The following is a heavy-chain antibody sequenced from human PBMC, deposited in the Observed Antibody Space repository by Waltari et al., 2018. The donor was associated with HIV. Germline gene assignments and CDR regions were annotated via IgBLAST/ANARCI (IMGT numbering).Heavy chain of an antibody. Sequence: QVQLQESGPGLAKSSETLSLTCTVSGGSVSSGTYYCSWIRQPPGKGLEWIGYIYNSGKNNYNPSLKSRVTISVDTSKNQFSLRLSSVTAADTAVYYCARRGTGGRAFDIWGQGTMVTVSS. CDR2: IYNSGKN. J-gene: IGHJ3*02. CDR1: GGSVSSGTYY. D-gene: IGHD2-8*02. V-gene: IGHV4-61*01. CDR3: ARRGTGGRAFDI.